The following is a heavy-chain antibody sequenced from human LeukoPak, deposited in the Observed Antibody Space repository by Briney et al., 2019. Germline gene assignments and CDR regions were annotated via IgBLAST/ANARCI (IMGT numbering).Heavy chain of an antibody. CDR2: IRSKRNNYAT. CDR3: TRHKIISSSGGIFYYYMDV. Sequence: GGALKLSCAASGFTFSGSARHGVRQASGKGRDWVGRIRSKRNNYATAYAASVKGRFTISRDDSNNTAYLHMNSLKTEDTAVYYCTRHKIISSSGGIFYYYMDVWGKGTTVTVSS. J-gene: IGHJ6*03. D-gene: IGHD6-6*01. CDR1: GFTFSGSA. V-gene: IGHV3-73*01.